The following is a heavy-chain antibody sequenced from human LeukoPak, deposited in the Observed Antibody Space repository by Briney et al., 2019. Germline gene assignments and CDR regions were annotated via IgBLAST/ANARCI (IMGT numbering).Heavy chain of an antibody. J-gene: IGHJ6*03. V-gene: IGHV3-53*01. CDR2: IYSGGST. CDR1: GFTVSSNY. CDR3: ASQWDDGSYHYYMDV. Sequence: PGGSLRLSCAASGFTVSSNYMSWVRQAPGKGLEWVSVIYSGGSTYADSVKGRFTISRDNSKNTLYLQMNSLRAEDTAVYYCASQWDDGSYHYYMDVWGKGTTVTVSS. D-gene: IGHD1-26*01.